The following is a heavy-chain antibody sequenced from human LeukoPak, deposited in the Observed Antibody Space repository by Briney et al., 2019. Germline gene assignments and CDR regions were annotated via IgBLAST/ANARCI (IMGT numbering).Heavy chain of an antibody. CDR1: AFTFSTCS. V-gene: IGHV3-21*01. D-gene: IGHD5-18*01. Sequence: GGSLRLSCAASAFTFSTCSMNWVRQAPGKGLEWVSSVSSSGSYIYYADSVKGRFTISRDNAKNSLHLQMSGLGAEDTAVYYCARGSGVQVWSSLDYWGQGTLVTVSS. J-gene: IGHJ4*02. CDR3: ARGSGVQVWSSLDY. CDR2: VSSSGSYI.